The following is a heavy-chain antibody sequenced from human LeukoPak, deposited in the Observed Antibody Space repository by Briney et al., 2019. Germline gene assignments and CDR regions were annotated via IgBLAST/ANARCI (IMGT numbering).Heavy chain of an antibody. V-gene: IGHV3-30*18. D-gene: IGHD2-15*01. CDR1: GFTFSSYG. CDR2: ISYDGSNK. Sequence: QSGGSLRLSCAASGFTFSSYGMHWVRQAPGKGLEWVAVISYDGSNKYYADSVKGRFTISRDNSKNTLYLQMNSLRAEDTAVYYCAKVEVVAATTYYYYGMDVWGQGTTVTVSS. CDR3: AKVEVVAATTYYYYGMDV. J-gene: IGHJ6*02.